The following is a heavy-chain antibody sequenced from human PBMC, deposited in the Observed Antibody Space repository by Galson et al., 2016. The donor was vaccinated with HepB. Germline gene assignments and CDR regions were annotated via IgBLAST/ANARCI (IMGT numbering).Heavy chain of an antibody. Sequence: QSGAEVKKPGESLRISCNGSGYNFSTFWIGWVRQRPGQGLEWMGIIYPGDSDTRYTPSFQGQVTISADTSIDTAYLQWSGLTSSDAAMYYCARHRLPAAGSDASDIWGQGTMVTVSS. CDR3: ARHRLPAAGSDASDI. V-gene: IGHV5-51*01. J-gene: IGHJ3*02. CDR1: GYNFSTFW. CDR2: IYPGDSDT. D-gene: IGHD6-13*01.